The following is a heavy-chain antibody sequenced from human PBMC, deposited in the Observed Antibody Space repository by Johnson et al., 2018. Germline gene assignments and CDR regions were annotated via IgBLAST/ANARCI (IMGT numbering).Heavy chain of an antibody. CDR2: ISGDGRDT. CDR1: GFTFTSYW. Sequence: EVQLVESGGDLVQPGGSLRLSCEASGFTFTSYWMHWVRQVPGKGLVCVSCISGDGRDTRYADSVKGRFTISNDNAKNTLYLQMNNLRVEDTAVYYCANDDWGPRAFEAWGQGTMVTVSS. D-gene: IGHD7-27*01. CDR3: ANDDWGPRAFEA. V-gene: IGHV3-74*01. J-gene: IGHJ3*01.